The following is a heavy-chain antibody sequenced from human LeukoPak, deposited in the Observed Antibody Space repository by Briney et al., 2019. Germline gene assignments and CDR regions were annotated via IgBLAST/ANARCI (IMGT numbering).Heavy chain of an antibody. V-gene: IGHV3-30*18. CDR3: AKETQVMTSRDLDY. Sequence: PGGSLRLSCAASGFTFSSYEMNWVGQAPGKGVEGVAVVAHEGRVKYYADSVKGRFTISRDNSKNTLYLQMNSLRGEDTAVYYCAKETQVMTSRDLDYWGQGTLVTVSS. D-gene: IGHD2-21*02. CDR2: VAHEGRVK. J-gene: IGHJ4*02. CDR1: GFTFSSYE.